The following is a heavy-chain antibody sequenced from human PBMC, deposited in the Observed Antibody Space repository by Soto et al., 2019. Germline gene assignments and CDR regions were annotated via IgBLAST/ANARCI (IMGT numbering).Heavy chain of an antibody. Sequence: GGSLRLSCAASGFTFSSYWMSWVRQAPGKGPEWVANIKQDGSKRYYVDSVRGRFTISRDNAKNSLYLQMNSPRAEDTAVYYCARDAAGESQKGFDPWGQGTLVTVSS. CDR2: IKQDGSKR. D-gene: IGHD6-13*01. V-gene: IGHV3-7*01. J-gene: IGHJ5*02. CDR3: ARDAAGESQKGFDP. CDR1: GFTFSSYW.